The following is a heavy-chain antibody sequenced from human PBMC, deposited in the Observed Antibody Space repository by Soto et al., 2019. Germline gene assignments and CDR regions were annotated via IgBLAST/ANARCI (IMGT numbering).Heavy chain of an antibody. CDR2: ISGSGGST. CDR1: GFTFSSYA. D-gene: IGHD4-17*01. V-gene: IGHV3-23*01. CDR3: AKETVRDDYGDFGFDY. Sequence: PGGSLRLSCPASGFTFSSYAMSWVRQAPGKGLEWVSAISGSGGSTYYADSVKGRFTISRDNSKNTLYLQMNSLRAEDTAVYYCAKETVRDDYGDFGFDYWGQGTLVTVSS. J-gene: IGHJ4*02.